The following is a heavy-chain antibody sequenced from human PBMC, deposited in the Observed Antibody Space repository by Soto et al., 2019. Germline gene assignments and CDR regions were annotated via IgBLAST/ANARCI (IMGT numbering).Heavy chain of an antibody. Sequence: QVQLVQSGAEVKKPGASVKVSCKASGYTFTSYGISWVRQAPGQGLEWMGWISAYNGNTNYAQKLQGRVTMTTDTSTSTAYMELRILSSDDTAVYYCARDVRVDGDYVPPNWFDPGGQGTLVTVSS. CDR1: GYTFTSYG. CDR3: ARDVRVDGDYVPPNWFDP. D-gene: IGHD4-17*01. J-gene: IGHJ5*02. V-gene: IGHV1-18*01. CDR2: ISAYNGNT.